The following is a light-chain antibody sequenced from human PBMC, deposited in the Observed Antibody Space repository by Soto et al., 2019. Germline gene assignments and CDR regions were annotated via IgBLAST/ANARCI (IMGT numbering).Light chain of an antibody. CDR2: LSS. Sequence: DVVVTQSPLSLPVTLGQAASISCMSSQSLVHRDGNTYLSWFRQRPGQSPQLLINLSSYRASGVPDRFSGSGSGTDFTLKISRVEAEDVGVYYCMQALQSPWTCGQGTKVDIK. CDR3: MQALQSPWT. J-gene: IGKJ1*01. CDR1: QSLVHRDGNTY. V-gene: IGKV2-28*01.